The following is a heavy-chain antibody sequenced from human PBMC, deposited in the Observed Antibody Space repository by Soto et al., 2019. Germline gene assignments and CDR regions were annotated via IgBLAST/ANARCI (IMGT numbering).Heavy chain of an antibody. CDR1: GYTFTSYG. J-gene: IGHJ5*02. CDR3: AIVAVTAGNNWFDP. Sequence: GASVKVSCKASGYTFTSYGISWVRQAPGQGLEWMGWISAYNGNTNYAQKLQGRVTMTTDTSTSTAYMELRSLRSDDTAVYYCAIVAVTAGNNWFDPWGQGTLVTVSS. CDR2: ISAYNGNT. V-gene: IGHV1-18*01. D-gene: IGHD2-21*02.